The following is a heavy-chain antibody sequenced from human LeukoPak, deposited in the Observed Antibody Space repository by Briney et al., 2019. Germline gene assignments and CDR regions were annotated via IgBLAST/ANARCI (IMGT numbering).Heavy chain of an antibody. D-gene: IGHD2-2*01. CDR1: GFTFSNYS. Sequence: GGSLRLSCAASGFTFSNYSMNWVRQAPGKGLEWVSSISSSSSYIYYADSVKGRFTISRDNAKNSLYLQMNSLRAEDTAVYYCARDTLGYRSSTRCRTFDIWGQGTMVTVSS. CDR3: ARDTLGYRSSTRCRTFDI. V-gene: IGHV3-21*01. J-gene: IGHJ3*02. CDR2: ISSSSSYI.